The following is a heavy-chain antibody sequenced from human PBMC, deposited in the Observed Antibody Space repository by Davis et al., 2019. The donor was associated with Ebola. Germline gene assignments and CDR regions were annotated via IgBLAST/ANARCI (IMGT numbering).Heavy chain of an antibody. V-gene: IGHV5-51*01. D-gene: IGHD3-22*01. CDR1: GYSFTSHW. CDR2: IYPGDSDT. J-gene: IGHJ2*01. CDR3: ARRDYDTDWYFDL. Sequence: GESLKISCKGSGYSFTSHWIGWVRQMPGKGLEWMGIIYPGDSDTRYSPSFQGQVTISADKSISTAYLQWSSLKASDTAIYYCARRDYDTDWYFDLWGRGTLVTVSS.